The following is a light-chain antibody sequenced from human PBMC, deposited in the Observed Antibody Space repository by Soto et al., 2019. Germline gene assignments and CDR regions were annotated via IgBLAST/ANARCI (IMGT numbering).Light chain of an antibody. CDR3: QSYATSLSGWV. CDR2: GNT. Sequence: QSVLTQPPSVSGAPGQRITISCTGSSSNIGAGHDVHWYQQRPGTAPKLLIYGNTNRPSGVPDRFAASKSGTSASLAITGLQAEDEADYYCQSYATSLSGWVFGGGTKLTVL. J-gene: IGLJ3*02. CDR1: SSNIGAGHD. V-gene: IGLV1-40*01.